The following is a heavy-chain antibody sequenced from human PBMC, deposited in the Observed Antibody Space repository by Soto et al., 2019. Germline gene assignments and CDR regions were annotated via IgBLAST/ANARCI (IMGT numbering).Heavy chain of an antibody. J-gene: IGHJ6*02. Sequence: PSETLSLTCAVYGGYFSCYYWSWILQPPGKGLEWIGEINHSGSTNYNPSLKSRVTISVDTSKNQFSLKLSSVTAADTAVYYCARSLDRNSGWYFFGVNGMDVWGQGTTVTV. CDR2: INHSGST. V-gene: IGHV4-34*01. CDR1: GGYFSCYY. D-gene: IGHD6-19*01. CDR3: ARSLDRNSGWYFFGVNGMDV.